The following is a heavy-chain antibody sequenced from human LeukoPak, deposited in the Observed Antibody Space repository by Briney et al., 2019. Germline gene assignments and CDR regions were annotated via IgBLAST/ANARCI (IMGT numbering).Heavy chain of an antibody. V-gene: IGHV3-23*01. CDR3: AKDGHDYVCASYRFFNFFAY. J-gene: IGHJ4*02. Sequence: GGSLRLSCAASGFTFSSYAMSWVRQAPGKGLEWVSAISGSGGSTYYADSVKGRFTISRDNSKNTLYLQMNSLRAEDTAVYYCAKDGHDYVCASYRFFNFFAYWGQGTLVTVSS. D-gene: IGHD3-16*02. CDR2: ISGSGGST. CDR1: GFTFSSYA.